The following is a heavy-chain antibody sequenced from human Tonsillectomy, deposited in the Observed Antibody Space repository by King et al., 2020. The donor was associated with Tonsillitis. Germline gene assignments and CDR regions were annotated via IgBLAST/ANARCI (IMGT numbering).Heavy chain of an antibody. CDR1: GGSISSYF. J-gene: IGHJ3*02. Sequence: VQLQESGPGLVKPSETLSLTCTVSGGSISSYFWSWIRQPPGKGLEWIGYISYSGSTNYNPSLKSRVTISVDTSKNQFSLNLSSVTAADTAVYYCARDSDCRGDSCSGTAFDIWGQGTMVIVSS. CDR3: ARDSDCRGDSCSGTAFDI. CDR2: ISYSGST. V-gene: IGHV4-59*01. D-gene: IGHD2-15*01.